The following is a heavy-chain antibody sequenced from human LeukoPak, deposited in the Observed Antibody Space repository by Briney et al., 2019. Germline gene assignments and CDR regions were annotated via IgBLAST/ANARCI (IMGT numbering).Heavy chain of an antibody. CDR3: AKDDSSGYYQPYFDY. D-gene: IGHD3-22*01. V-gene: IGHV3-30*02. J-gene: IGHJ4*02. CDR1: GFTFSRFW. CDR2: IRYDGSNK. Sequence: GGSLRLSCAASGFTFSRFWMSWVRQAPGKGLEWVAFIRYDGSNKYYADSVKGRFTISRDNSKNTLYLQMNSLRAEDTAVYYCAKDDSSGYYQPYFDYWGQGTLVTVSS.